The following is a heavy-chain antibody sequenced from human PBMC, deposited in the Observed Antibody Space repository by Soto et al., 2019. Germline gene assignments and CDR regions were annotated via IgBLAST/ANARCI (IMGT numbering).Heavy chain of an antibody. V-gene: IGHV4-61*01. CDR2: VYYTGIT. J-gene: IGHJ4*02. Sequence: SETLSLTCTVSGGSISSSSYYWSWIRQPPGKGLEYIGYVYYTGITNLKPSLASRVTVSVDTSKNQISLTMNSVTAADTAVYYCARLARQLDYWGQGIPVTVSS. CDR1: GGSISSSSYY. CDR3: ARLARQLDY. D-gene: IGHD6-6*01.